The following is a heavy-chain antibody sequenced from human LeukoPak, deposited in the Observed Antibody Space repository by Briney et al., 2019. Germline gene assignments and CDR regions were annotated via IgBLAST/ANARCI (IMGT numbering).Heavy chain of an antibody. CDR3: ARNPHDCSWGLSYCDY. Sequence: PGGSLRLSCAVSGFPFSSYWMRWVRQAPGKGLEWVANIKQDGSDKYYVDSVKGRFTISRDNAKNSLYLQMNSLRAEDTAVYYCARNPHDCSWGLSYCDYWGQGNLVTVSS. V-gene: IGHV3-7*04. CDR2: IKQDGSDK. D-gene: IGHD3-22*01. CDR1: GFPFSSYW. J-gene: IGHJ4*02.